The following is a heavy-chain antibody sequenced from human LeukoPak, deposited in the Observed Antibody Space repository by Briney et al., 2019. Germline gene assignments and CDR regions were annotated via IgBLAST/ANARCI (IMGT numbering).Heavy chain of an antibody. V-gene: IGHV4-31*03. J-gene: IGHJ6*02. CDR2: IYYSGST. Sequence: SQTLSLTCTVSGGSISSGGYYWSWIRQHPGKGLEWIGYIYYSGSTYYNPSLKSRVTISVDTSKNQFSLKLSSVTAADTAVYYCAREGALDYGDTREGHYYYYYGMDVWGQGTTVTVSS. CDR3: AREGALDYGDTREGHYYYYYGMDV. CDR1: GGSISSGGYY. D-gene: IGHD4-17*01.